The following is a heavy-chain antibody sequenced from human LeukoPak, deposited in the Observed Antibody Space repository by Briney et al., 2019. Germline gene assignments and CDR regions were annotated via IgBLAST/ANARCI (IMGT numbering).Heavy chain of an antibody. J-gene: IGHJ4*02. V-gene: IGHV1-46*01. CDR3: ARDRADRYYYDSSGYYLPPLGY. D-gene: IGHD3-22*01. CDR1: GYTFTSYY. CDR2: INPSGGST. Sequence: GASVKVSCKASGYTFTSYYMHWVRQAPGQGLEWMGIINPSGGSTSYAQKFQGRVTMTRDTSTSTVYMELSSLRSEDTAVYYCARDRADRYYYDSSGYYLPPLGYWGQGTLVTVSS.